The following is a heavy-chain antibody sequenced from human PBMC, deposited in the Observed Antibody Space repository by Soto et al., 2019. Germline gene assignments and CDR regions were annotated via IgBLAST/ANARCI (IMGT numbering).Heavy chain of an antibody. CDR2: IYYTGST. Sequence: SETLSLTCTVSGLSITNNYWSWIWQPPGKGLEWIGYIYYTGSTNYNPSLKSRVTMSVDTSKNQFSLNLASLTAADTAIYYCARANWYSEFWGQGTLVTVSS. CDR1: GLSITNNY. V-gene: IGHV4-59*13. D-gene: IGHD7-27*01. CDR3: ARANWYSEF. J-gene: IGHJ4*02.